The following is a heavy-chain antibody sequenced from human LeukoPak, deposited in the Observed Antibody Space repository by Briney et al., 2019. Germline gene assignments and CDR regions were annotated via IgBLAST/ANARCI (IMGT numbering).Heavy chain of an antibody. J-gene: IGHJ6*02. D-gene: IGHD6-25*01. CDR2: INHSGST. V-gene: IGHV4-34*01. CDR1: GGSISSYY. Sequence: SETLSLTCTVSGGSISSYYWSWIRQPPGKGLEWIGEINHSGSTNYNPSLKSRVTISVDTSKNQFSLKLSSVTAADTAVYYCARLGGLAWGQGTTVTVSS. CDR3: ARLGGLA.